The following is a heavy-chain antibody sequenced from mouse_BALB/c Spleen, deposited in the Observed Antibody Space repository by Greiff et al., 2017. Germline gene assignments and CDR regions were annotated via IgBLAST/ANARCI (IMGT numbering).Heavy chain of an antibody. D-gene: IGHD2-14*01. Sequence: EVQLQQSGAELVKPGASVKLSCTASGFNIKDTYMHWVKQRPEQGLEWIGRIDPANGNTKYDPKFQGKATLTADTSSNTAYLQLSSLTSEDTAVYYCARAYYRYYIDYWGQGTTLTVSS. J-gene: IGHJ2*01. CDR1: GFNIKDTY. CDR3: ARAYYRYYIDY. CDR2: IDPANGNT. V-gene: IGHV14-3*02.